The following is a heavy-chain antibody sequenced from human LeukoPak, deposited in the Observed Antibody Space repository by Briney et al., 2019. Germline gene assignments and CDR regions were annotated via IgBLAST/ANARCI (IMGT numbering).Heavy chain of an antibody. CDR2: MNPNSGNT. V-gene: IGHV1-8*01. J-gene: IGHJ5*02. D-gene: IGHD2/OR15-2a*01. CDR1: GYTFTSYD. CDR3: ATGGTIVTDP. Sequence: GASVKVSCKASGYTFTSYDINWVRQATGQGLEWMGWMNPNSGNTGYAQKFQGRVTITADTSTDTAYMELSSLRSEDTAVYYCATGGTIVTDPWGQGTLVTVSS.